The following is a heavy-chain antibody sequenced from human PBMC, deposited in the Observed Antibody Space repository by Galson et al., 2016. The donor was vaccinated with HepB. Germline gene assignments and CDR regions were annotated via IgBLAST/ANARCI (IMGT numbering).Heavy chain of an antibody. Sequence: PALVKPTQTLTLTCTFSGFSLSPSGVGVAWIRQPPGKALEWLALIYWDDDKRYNPSLKSRLTITKDTSKNQVVLTMTNMDHVDTGTYYCARWFGQYYFDFWGQGTLVTVSS. CDR3: ARWFGQYYFDF. CDR1: GFSLSPSGVG. J-gene: IGHJ4*02. CDR2: IYWDDDK. D-gene: IGHD3-10*01. V-gene: IGHV2-5*02.